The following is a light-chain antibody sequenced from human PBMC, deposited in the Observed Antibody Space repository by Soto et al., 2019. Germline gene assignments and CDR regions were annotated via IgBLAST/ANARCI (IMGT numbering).Light chain of an antibody. CDR2: LAS. V-gene: IGKV3D-11*03. CDR3: QQYGNSPRT. CDR1: QAVNTR. Sequence: EIVLTQSPATLSSFPGDRVTLSCRASQAVNTRLAWYQHKPGQAPRLLIYLASNRAAGVPARFRGSGSGTDFTLTISRLEPVDFAVYFCQQYGNSPRTFGQVTKVDIK. J-gene: IGKJ1*01.